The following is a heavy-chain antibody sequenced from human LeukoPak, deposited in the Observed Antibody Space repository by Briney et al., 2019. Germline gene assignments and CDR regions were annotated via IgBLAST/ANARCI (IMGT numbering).Heavy chain of an antibody. CDR2: IYHSGST. CDR1: GYSISSGYY. J-gene: IGHJ5*02. D-gene: IGHD6-6*01. V-gene: IGHV4-38-2*02. CDR3: ARDLVAARPGDNWFDP. Sequence: SETLSLTCTVSGYSISSGYYWGWIRQPPGKGLEWIGSIYHSGSTYYNPSLESRVTISVDTSKNQFSLKLSSVTAADTAVYYCARDLVAARPGDNWFDPWGQGTLVTVSS.